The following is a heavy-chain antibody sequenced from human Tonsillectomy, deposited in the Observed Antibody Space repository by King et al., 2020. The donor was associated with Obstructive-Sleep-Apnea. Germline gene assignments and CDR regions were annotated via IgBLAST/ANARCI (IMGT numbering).Heavy chain of an antibody. Sequence: VQLVDSGGGLVQPGRSLRLSCTASGFTFGDYAMSWFRQAPGKGLEWVGFIRSKAYGGTTEYAASVKGRFTISRDDSKSIAYLQMNSLKTEETAVYYCTRDRYPGPIFGVVMPGDAFDIWGQGTMVTVSS. D-gene: IGHD3-3*01. V-gene: IGHV3-49*03. J-gene: IGHJ3*02. CDR2: IRSKAYGGTT. CDR1: GFTFGDYA. CDR3: TRDRYPGPIFGVVMPGDAFDI.